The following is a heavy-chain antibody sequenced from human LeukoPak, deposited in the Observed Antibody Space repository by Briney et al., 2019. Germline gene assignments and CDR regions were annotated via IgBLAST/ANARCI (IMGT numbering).Heavy chain of an antibody. CDR1: GFTFSRYW. J-gene: IGHJ3*02. CDR2: INRDGSIT. Sequence: PGGSLRLSCAASGFTFSRYWMHWVRQAPGKGLVWVSRINRDGSITNYADSVKGRFTISRDNAKNTLYLQMNSLRAEDTAVYFCARVGARAADDAFDIWGQGTVVTVSS. V-gene: IGHV3-74*01. CDR3: ARVGARAADDAFDI. D-gene: IGHD1-26*01.